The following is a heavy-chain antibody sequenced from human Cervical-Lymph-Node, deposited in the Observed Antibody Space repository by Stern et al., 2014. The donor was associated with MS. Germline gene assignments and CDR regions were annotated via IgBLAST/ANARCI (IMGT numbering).Heavy chain of an antibody. Sequence: QLQLQESGPGLVKPSETLSLTCTVSGGSISSSSYYWGWIRQPPGKGLEWIGSIYYSGSTYYNPSLKSRVTTSVDRSTNQISPNLSSVTAADTAVYYCARHRYCTNGVCSLEWFDPWGQGTLVTVSS. CDR3: ARHRYCTNGVCSLEWFDP. CDR1: GGSISSSSYY. D-gene: IGHD2-8*01. J-gene: IGHJ5*02. CDR2: IYYSGST. V-gene: IGHV4-39*01.